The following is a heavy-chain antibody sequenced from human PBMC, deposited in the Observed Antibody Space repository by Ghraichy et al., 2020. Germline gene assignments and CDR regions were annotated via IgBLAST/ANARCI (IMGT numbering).Heavy chain of an antibody. Sequence: GGSLRLSCAASGFTFSSYAMHWVRQAPGKGLEWVAVISYDGSNKYYADSVKGRFTISRDNSKNTLYLQMNSLRAEDTAVYYCARDVPLAYWGQGTLVTVSS. D-gene: IGHD6-13*01. CDR1: GFTFSSYA. CDR2: ISYDGSNK. V-gene: IGHV3-30*04. CDR3: ARDVPLAY. J-gene: IGHJ4*02.